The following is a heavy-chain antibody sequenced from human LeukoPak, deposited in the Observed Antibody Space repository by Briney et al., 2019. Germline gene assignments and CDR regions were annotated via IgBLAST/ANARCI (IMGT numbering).Heavy chain of an antibody. CDR1: GGTFSSYT. CDR3: ARDGVHSGTTDF. CDR2: ISANNGDT. V-gene: IGHV1-18*01. D-gene: IGHD1-1*01. Sequence: ASVKVSCKASGGTFSSYTISWVRQAPGQGLEWMGWISANNGDTKYAPKFQGRVTMTTESNTRTAYLDVRSLRSDDTAVYYCARDGVHSGTTDFWGQGTLITVAS. J-gene: IGHJ4*02.